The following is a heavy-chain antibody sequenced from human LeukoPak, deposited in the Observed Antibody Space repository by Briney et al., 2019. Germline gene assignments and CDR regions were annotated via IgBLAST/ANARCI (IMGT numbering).Heavy chain of an antibody. CDR2: IYYTGPT. CDR3: ARGRDFWSGFDY. D-gene: IGHD3-3*01. Sequence: SETLSLTCTVSGVSISTSRYYWGWIRQPPGKGLEWIGNIYYTGPTYYNASLESRVTISVDKSKNQFSLKLSSVTAADTAVYYCARGRDFWSGFDYWGQGTLVTVSS. J-gene: IGHJ4*02. CDR1: GVSISTSRYY. V-gene: IGHV4-39*07.